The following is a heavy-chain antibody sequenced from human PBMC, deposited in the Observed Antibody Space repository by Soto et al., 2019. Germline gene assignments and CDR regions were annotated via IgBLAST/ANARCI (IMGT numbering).Heavy chain of an antibody. CDR2: ISYSGST. CDR3: ATMGTPATGLYFFDY. Sequence: QVQLQESGPGLVKPSQTLSLTCTVSGGSISSGNYYWSWIRQPPGNGLEWIGFISYSGSTYYSTSLKSRVTISVDTSKSPFSLNLSFVTAADTAVYYCATMGTPATGLYFFDYWGQGSLVTVSS. V-gene: IGHV4-30-4*01. CDR1: GGSISSGNYY. D-gene: IGHD2-15*01. J-gene: IGHJ4*02.